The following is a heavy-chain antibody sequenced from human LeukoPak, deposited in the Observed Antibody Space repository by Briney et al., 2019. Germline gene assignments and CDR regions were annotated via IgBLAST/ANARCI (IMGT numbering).Heavy chain of an antibody. CDR3: ARALRVGFGQNAYYFDH. CDR2: LNPNSGGT. V-gene: IGHV1-2*06. J-gene: IGHJ4*02. D-gene: IGHD1-26*01. CDR1: GYTLTDYY. Sequence: ASVKVSCKVSGYTLTDYYIHWVRQAPGQGLEWMGRLNPNSGGTNYAQKFQGRVTMTRDTSTDTAYMQLSSLRSTDTAVYFCARALRVGFGQNAYYFDHWGQGTLVTVSS.